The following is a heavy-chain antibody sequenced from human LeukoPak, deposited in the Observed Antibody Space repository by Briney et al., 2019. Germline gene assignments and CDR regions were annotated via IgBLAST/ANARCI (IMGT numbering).Heavy chain of an antibody. J-gene: IGHJ4*02. D-gene: IGHD6-13*01. V-gene: IGHV4-4*07. CDR1: GGSISSYY. Sequence: PSETLSLTCTVSGGSISSYYWSWIRQPAGKGLEWIGRIYTSGSTNYNPSLKIRVTMSVDTSKNQFSLKLSSVTAADTAVYYCARTTYSSSWYAESDDYFDYWGQGTLVTVSS. CDR3: ARTTYSSSWYAESDDYFDY. CDR2: IYTSGST.